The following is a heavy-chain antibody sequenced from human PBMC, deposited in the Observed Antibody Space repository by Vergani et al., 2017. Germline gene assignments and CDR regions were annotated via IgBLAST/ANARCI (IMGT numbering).Heavy chain of an antibody. CDR3: ARDYYGDTGNWFDP. D-gene: IGHD4-17*01. Sequence: EVQLVESGGGLVQPGGSLRLSCAASGFTFSSYWMSWVREAPGKGLEWVANIKQDGSEKYYVDSVTGRFTISRDNAKNSLYLQMNSLRAEDTAVYYCARDYYGDTGNWFDPWGQGTLVTVSS. CDR1: GFTFSSYW. V-gene: IGHV3-7*03. J-gene: IGHJ5*02. CDR2: IKQDGSEK.